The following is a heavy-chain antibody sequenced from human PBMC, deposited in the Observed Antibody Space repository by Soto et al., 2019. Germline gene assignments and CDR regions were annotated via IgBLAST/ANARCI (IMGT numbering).Heavy chain of an antibody. D-gene: IGHD1-26*01. J-gene: IGHJ3*01. V-gene: IGHV3-74*03. CDR2: IHNDGSRT. CDR3: ARWGRGAFDL. Sequence: EVQLVESGGGLVQPGESLRLSCAASGFTFSYYWMHWVRQTPGKGLLWVSHIHNDGSRTTYADSVKGRFTISRDNARNKVYLQMNSLRDDDTAGYYCARWGRGAFDLWGQGTAVTVSS. CDR1: GFTFSYYW.